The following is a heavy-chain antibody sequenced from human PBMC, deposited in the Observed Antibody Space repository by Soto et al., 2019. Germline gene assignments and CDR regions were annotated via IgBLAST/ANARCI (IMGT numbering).Heavy chain of an antibody. J-gene: IGHJ4*02. CDR3: ARDGRDGYNYFDY. V-gene: IGHV3-33*01. CDR2: IWYDGSNK. Sequence: QVQLVESGGGVVQPGRSLRLSCAASGFTFSSYGMHWVRQAPGKGLEWVAVIWYDGSNKYYADSVKGRFTISRDNSKNTLYLQMNSLRAEDTAVYYCARDGRDGYNYFDYWGQGTLVTVSS. D-gene: IGHD5-12*01. CDR1: GFTFSSYG.